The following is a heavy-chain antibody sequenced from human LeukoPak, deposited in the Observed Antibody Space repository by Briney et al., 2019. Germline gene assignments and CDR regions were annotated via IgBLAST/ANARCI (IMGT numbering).Heavy chain of an antibody. CDR1: GGSISSYY. CDR2: IYYSGST. Sequence: SETLSLTCTVSGGSISSYYWSWIRRPPGKGLKWIGYIYYSGSTNYNPSLKSRVTISVDTSKNQFSLKLSSVTAADTAVYYCARDWAPYGSGSYYNVFDYWGQGTLVTVSS. J-gene: IGHJ4*02. D-gene: IGHD3-10*01. V-gene: IGHV4-59*12. CDR3: ARDWAPYGSGSYYNVFDY.